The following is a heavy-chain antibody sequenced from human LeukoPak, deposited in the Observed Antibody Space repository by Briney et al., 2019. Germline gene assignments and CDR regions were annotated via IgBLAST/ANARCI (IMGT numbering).Heavy chain of an antibody. V-gene: IGHV4-34*01. D-gene: IGHD1-7*01. CDR1: VGSFSGYY. CDR3: ARVPLTGTTGE. Sequence: PSETLSLTCAVYVGSFSGYYWSWIRQPPGKGLEWIGEINHSGSTNYNPSLKSRVTISVDTSKNQFSLKLSSVTAADTAVYYCARVPLTGTTGEWGQGTLVTVSS. CDR2: INHSGST. J-gene: IGHJ4*02.